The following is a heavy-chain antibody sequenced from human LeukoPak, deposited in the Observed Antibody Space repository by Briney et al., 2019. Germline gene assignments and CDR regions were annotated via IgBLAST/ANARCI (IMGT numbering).Heavy chain of an antibody. V-gene: IGHV1-2*02. CDR1: GYTFTGYY. CDR3: ARDVPLAAFDM. J-gene: IGHJ3*02. CDR2: RNPNSGGT. Sequence: GASVKVSCKASGYTFTGYYMHWVRQAPGQGQGRKGIRNPNSGGTNDAQKFQCRVTMTRDPSISTAYLELSRLRSDDTAVYYCARDVPLAAFDMWSQGTMVTVSS.